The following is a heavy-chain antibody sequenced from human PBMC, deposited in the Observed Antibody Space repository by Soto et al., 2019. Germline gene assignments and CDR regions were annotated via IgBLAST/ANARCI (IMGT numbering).Heavy chain of an antibody. V-gene: IGHV1-18*01. J-gene: IGHJ4*02. CDR3: ARDLTIFGVLSPPLDY. CDR2: ISAYNGNT. Sequence: GASVKVSCKASGYTFTSYCISWVRQAPGQGLEWMGWISAYNGNTNYAQKLQGRVTMTTDTSTSTAYMELRSLRSDDTAVYYCARDLTIFGVLSPPLDYWGQGTLVTVSS. CDR1: GYTFTSYC. D-gene: IGHD3-3*01.